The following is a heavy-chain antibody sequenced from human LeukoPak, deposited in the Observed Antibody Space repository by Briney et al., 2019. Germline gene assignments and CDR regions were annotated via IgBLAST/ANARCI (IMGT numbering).Heavy chain of an antibody. V-gene: IGHV4-30-4*08. Sequence: PSETLSLTCTVSGGSISSGDYYWSWIRQPPGKGLEWIGYIYYSGSTYYNPSLKSRVTISVDTSKNQFSLKLSSVTAADTAVYYCARAGVGYCSSTSCYRGGYFDHWGQGTLVTVSS. CDR1: GGSISSGDYY. D-gene: IGHD2-2*01. CDR2: IYYSGST. J-gene: IGHJ4*02. CDR3: ARAGVGYCSSTSCYRGGYFDH.